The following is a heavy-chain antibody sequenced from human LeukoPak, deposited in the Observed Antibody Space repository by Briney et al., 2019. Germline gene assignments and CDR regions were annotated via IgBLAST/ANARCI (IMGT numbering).Heavy chain of an antibody. J-gene: IGHJ6*03. CDR2: IYPGDSDT. D-gene: IGHD5-18*01. V-gene: IGHV5-51*01. CDR1: GYSFTSYW. Sequence: GESLKISCKGSGYSFTSYWIGWVRQMPGKGLEWMGIIYPGDSDTRYSPSFQGQVTISADKSISTAYLQWSSLKASDTATYYCARHSGYSYGRGNFYYYMDVWGKGTTVTVSS. CDR3: ARHSGYSYGRGNFYYYMDV.